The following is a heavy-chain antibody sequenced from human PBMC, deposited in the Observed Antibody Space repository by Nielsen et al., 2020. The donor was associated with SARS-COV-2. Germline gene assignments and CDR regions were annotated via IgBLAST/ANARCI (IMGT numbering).Heavy chain of an antibody. J-gene: IGHJ4*02. CDR2: ISYDGSNK. CDR3: ARGYYDSSGYYGY. Sequence: GESLKISCAASGFTFSSYWMSWVRQAPGKGLEWVAVISYDGSNKYYADSVKGRFTISRDNSKNTLYLQMNSLRAEDTAVYYCARGYYDSSGYYGYWGQGTLVTVSS. V-gene: IGHV3-30-3*01. D-gene: IGHD3-22*01. CDR1: GFTFSSYW.